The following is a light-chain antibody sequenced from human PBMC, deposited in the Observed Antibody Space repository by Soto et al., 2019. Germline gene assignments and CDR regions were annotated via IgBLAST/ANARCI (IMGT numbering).Light chain of an antibody. CDR1: QSVSSSY. V-gene: IGKV3-20*01. CDR2: AAS. Sequence: EIVLTQSPGTLSLSPGERATLSCRASQSVSSSYLAWYQQKPGQTPRLLIYAASSRATGIPDRISGSGSGTDFTLTISRLEPEDFAVYYCQHYDSSPWTFVQGTKVEIK. J-gene: IGKJ1*01. CDR3: QHYDSSPWT.